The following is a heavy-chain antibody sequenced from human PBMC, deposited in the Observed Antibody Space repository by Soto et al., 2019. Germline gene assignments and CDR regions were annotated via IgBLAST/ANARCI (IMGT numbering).Heavy chain of an antibody. CDR3: AKDEYYYSRSGYYIFDS. V-gene: IGHV3-15*01. D-gene: IGHD3-22*01. Sequence: GGSLRLSCAASGFTFSNAWMSWVRQAPGKGLEWVGRIKSKTDGGTTDYAAPVKGRFTISRDDSKNTLYLQMNSLRPEDTALYYCAKDEYYYSRSGYYIFDSWGQGTLVTVSS. CDR2: IKSKTDGGTT. CDR1: GFTFSNAW. J-gene: IGHJ4*02.